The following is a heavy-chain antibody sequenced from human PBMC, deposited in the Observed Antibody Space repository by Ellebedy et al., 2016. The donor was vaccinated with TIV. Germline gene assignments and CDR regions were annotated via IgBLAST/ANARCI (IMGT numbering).Heavy chain of an antibody. CDR3: VKDVNWFDGY. CDR2: VSGNGNTK. V-gene: IGHV3-23*01. D-gene: IGHD3-10*01. J-gene: IGHJ4*02. Sequence: GESLKISCVASGFTFSSYAMIWVRQAPGKGLAWVSDVSGNGNTKHYADSVKGRFTISRDNSKNTLYLQMNSLRAEDTSVYYCVKDVNWFDGYWGQGTLVTVSS. CDR1: GFTFSSYA.